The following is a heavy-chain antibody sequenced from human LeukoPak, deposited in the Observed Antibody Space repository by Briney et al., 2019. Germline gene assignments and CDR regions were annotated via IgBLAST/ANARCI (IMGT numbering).Heavy chain of an antibody. J-gene: IGHJ5*02. D-gene: IGHD6-13*01. CDR1: GFTFSTYA. Sequence: GRSLRLSCGASGFTFSTYAMHWVRQAPGKGLEWVAVISYDGSNKYCADSVKGRITISRDNSKNTLYLQMNSLRAEDTAVYYCARDRIAAAGNGWFDPWGREPWSPSPQ. V-gene: IGHV3-30-3*01. CDR3: ARDRIAAAGNGWFDP. CDR2: ISYDGSNK.